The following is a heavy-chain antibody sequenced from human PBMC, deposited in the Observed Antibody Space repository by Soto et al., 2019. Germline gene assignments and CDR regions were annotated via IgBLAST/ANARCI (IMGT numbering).Heavy chain of an antibody. CDR2: MYYSGTT. CDR1: GGSISSSDFY. V-gene: IGHV4-39*01. Sequence: QLQLQESGPGLVKPSETLSLTCTVSGGSISSSDFYWGWLRQTPGKGLEFIGSMYYSGTTYYKPSLKSRVTISVDTSKNKFTLKLISVTAADTAVYYCAVVDSTGNWFDPWGEGALVTVSS. CDR3: AVVDSTGNWFDP. D-gene: IGHD6-25*01. J-gene: IGHJ5*02.